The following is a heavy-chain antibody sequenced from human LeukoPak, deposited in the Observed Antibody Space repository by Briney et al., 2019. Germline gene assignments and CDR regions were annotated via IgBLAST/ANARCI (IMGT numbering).Heavy chain of an antibody. D-gene: IGHD2-21*02. CDR2: IYYTGTT. CDR1: GGSISSYY. CDR3: ARLYCGGDCSGASWFDP. Sequence: PSETLSLTCTVSGGSISSYYWAWIRQPPGKGLDWIGYIYYTGTTKYNPSLRSRLTISVDTSKNQFSLKLTSVTAADTAVYYCARLYCGGDCSGASWFDPWGQGTLLTVSS. J-gene: IGHJ5*02. V-gene: IGHV4-59*01.